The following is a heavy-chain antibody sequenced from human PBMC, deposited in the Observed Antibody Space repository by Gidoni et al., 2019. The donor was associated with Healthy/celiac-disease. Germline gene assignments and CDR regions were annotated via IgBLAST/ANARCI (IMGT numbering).Heavy chain of an antibody. Sequence: EVQLVESGGGLVKPGGSLRLSCAASGFTFSSYSMNWVRQAPGTGLELVSSISSRSSYIYYADSVKGRFTISRDNAKNSLYLQMNSLRDEDTAGYYCAIDQFYDSPIDYGGQGTLVTVSS. CDR2: ISSRSSYI. D-gene: IGHD3-9*01. CDR3: AIDQFYDSPIDY. V-gene: IGHV3-21*01. CDR1: GFTFSSYS. J-gene: IGHJ4*02.